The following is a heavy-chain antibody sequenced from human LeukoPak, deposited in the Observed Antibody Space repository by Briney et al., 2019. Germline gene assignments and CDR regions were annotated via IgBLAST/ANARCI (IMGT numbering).Heavy chain of an antibody. D-gene: IGHD6-13*01. J-gene: IGHJ3*02. CDR3: ATLYDRDSSSWYGFNAFDI. CDR2: LRRDGSDK. Sequence: GGSLRLSCAASGFTFSTYGMHWVRQAPGKGLEWVAFLRRDGSDKYYAASVKGRFTISRDNSKNTLYLQMNSLRAEDTAVYYCATLYDRDSSSWYGFNAFDIWGQGTMVTVSS. V-gene: IGHV3-30*02. CDR1: GFTFSTYG.